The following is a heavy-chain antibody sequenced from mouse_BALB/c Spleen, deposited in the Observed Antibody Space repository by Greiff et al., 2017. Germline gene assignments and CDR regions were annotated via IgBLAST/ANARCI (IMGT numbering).Heavy chain of an antibody. D-gene: IGHD2-4*01. Sequence: VQLQQSGPELVKPGASVRISCKASGYTFTSYYIHWVKQRPGQGLEWIGWIYPGNVNTKYNEKFKGKATLTADKSSSTAYMQLSSLTSEDSAVYFCARDYDYGGFAYWGQGTLVTVSA. CDR3: ARDYDYGGFAY. CDR2: IYPGNVNT. V-gene: IGHV1S56*01. J-gene: IGHJ3*01. CDR1: GYTFTSYY.